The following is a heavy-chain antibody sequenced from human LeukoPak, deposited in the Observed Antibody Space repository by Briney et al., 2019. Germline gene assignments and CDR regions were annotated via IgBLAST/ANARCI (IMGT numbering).Heavy chain of an antibody. Sequence: GGSLRLSCAASGFTFNKHWMSWVRQAPGKGLEWVANLKENGTEKMYVDSVKGRFTISRDNAKNSLYLQMNSLRAEDTAVYYCARAGSHRNSGYDYWGQGTLVTVSS. CDR1: GFTFNKHW. V-gene: IGHV3-7*01. CDR3: ARAGSHRNSGYDY. J-gene: IGHJ4*02. CDR2: LKENGTEK. D-gene: IGHD5-12*01.